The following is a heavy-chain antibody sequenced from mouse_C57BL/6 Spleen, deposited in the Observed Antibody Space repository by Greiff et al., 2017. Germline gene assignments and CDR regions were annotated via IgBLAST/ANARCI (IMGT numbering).Heavy chain of an antibody. CDR3: ARKDYSNSYAKCY. CDR2: IYPGSGST. D-gene: IGHD2-5*01. V-gene: IGHV1-55*01. CDR1: GYTFTSYW. J-gene: IGHJ4*01. Sequence: QVQLQQPGAELVKPGASVTMSCKASGYTFTSYWITWVKQRPGQGLEWIGDIYPGSGSTNYNEKFKSKAPLTVDTASSTAYMQLSSLTSEDSAVYYCARKDYSNSYAKCYQGHGPSVSVST.